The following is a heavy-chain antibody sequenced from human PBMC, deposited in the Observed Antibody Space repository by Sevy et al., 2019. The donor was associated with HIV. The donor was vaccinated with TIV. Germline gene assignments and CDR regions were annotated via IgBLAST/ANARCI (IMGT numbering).Heavy chain of an antibody. CDR1: GGSISSGDYY. D-gene: IGHD2-2*01. CDR3: ARTSRDIVLVAAYFDF. J-gene: IGHJ4*02. V-gene: IGHV4-30-4*01. Sequence: SETLSLTCTVSGGSISSGDYYWSWIHQPPGKGLEWIGYIYYSGTTYSNPSLKSRVTISVDTSKNQFSLKLSSVTAADTAVYYCARTSRDIVLVAAYFDFWGQGTLVTVSS. CDR2: IYYSGTT.